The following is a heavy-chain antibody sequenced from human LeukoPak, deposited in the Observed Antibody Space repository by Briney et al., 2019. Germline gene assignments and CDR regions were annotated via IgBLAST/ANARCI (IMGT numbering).Heavy chain of an antibody. CDR2: IGTAADA. Sequence: GGSLRLSCAASGFTFSTYDMHWVRLPTGKGLEWVSSIGTAADAYYADSVKGRFTISRENAKNSLYLQMNSLGAGDTAVYYCARGWTGTTYDAFDRWGKGTWAPSLQ. CDR1: GFTFSTYD. D-gene: IGHD4-17*01. J-gene: IGHJ3*02. V-gene: IGHV3-13*01. CDR3: ARGWTGTTYDAFDR.